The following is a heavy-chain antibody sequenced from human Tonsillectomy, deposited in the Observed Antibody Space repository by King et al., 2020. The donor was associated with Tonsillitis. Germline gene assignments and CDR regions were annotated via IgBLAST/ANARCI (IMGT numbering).Heavy chain of an antibody. D-gene: IGHD5-18*01. J-gene: IGHJ5*01. CDR3: AREAGDTTIAEEFDS. Sequence: VQLVESGAEVKRPGSSVTVSCMASGYSFTNNAISWVRQAPGQAPEWMGRLVPMFELVDYAQNFQDRISISADRSTTTAYMQLSDLISDDTATYFCAREAGDTTIAEEFDSWGQGTLVTVSS. V-gene: IGHV1-69*09. CDR1: GYSFTNNA. CDR2: LVPMFELV.